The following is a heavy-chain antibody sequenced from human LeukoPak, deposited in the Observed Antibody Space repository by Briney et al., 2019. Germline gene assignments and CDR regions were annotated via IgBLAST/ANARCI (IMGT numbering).Heavy chain of an antibody. CDR3: ARVVVVAATDWFDP. CDR2: IKHSGST. J-gene: IGHJ5*02. D-gene: IGHD2-15*01. CDR1: GWSFSGYY. V-gene: IGHV4-34*01. Sequence: PSETLSLTCAVYGWSFSGYYWSWVRQPPGKGLEWVGEIKHSGSTNYNPSLKSRVTISVDTSKNQFSLKLSSVTAADTAVYYCARVVVVAATDWFDPWGQGTLVTVSS.